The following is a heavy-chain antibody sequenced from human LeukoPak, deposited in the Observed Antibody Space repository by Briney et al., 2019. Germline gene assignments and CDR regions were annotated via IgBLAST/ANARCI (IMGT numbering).Heavy chain of an antibody. CDR3: TTAYCSSTSCYDY. V-gene: IGHV3-15*01. D-gene: IGHD2-2*01. J-gene: IGHJ4*02. CDR1: GFTFSNAW. Sequence: GRSLRLSCAASGFTFSNAWMSWVRQAPGKGLEWVGRIKSKTDGGTTDYAAPVKGRFTISRDDSKDTLYLQMNSLKTEDTAVYYCTTAYCSSTSCYDYWGQGTLVTVSS. CDR2: IKSKTDGGTT.